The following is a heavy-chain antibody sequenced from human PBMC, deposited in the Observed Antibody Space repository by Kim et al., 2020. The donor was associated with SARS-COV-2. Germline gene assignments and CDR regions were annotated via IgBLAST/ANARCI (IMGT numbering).Heavy chain of an antibody. D-gene: IGHD4-17*01. V-gene: IGHV4-31*02. J-gene: IGHJ4*02. Sequence: SLKSRVTISVDASKNQFSLKLSSVTAADTAVYYCARGPLGATVVTYFDYWGQGTLVTVSS. CDR3: ARGPLGATVVTYFDY.